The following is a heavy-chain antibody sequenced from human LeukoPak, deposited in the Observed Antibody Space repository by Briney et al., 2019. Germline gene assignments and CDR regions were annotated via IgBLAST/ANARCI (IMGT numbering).Heavy chain of an antibody. CDR2: ISWDGGST. J-gene: IGHJ4*02. V-gene: IGHV3-43*01. Sequence: GGSLRLSCAASGFTFDDYTMHWVRQAPGKGLEWVSLISWDGGSTYYADSVKGRFTISRGNSKNSLYLQMNSLRTEDTALYYCAKDMGQWLGFDYWGQGTLVTVSS. CDR1: GFTFDDYT. CDR3: AKDMGQWLGFDY. D-gene: IGHD6-19*01.